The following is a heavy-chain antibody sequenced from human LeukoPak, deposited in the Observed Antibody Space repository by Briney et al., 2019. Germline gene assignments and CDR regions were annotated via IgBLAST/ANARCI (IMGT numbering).Heavy chain of an antibody. CDR3: ARQRIAARPPFDY. J-gene: IGHJ4*02. D-gene: IGHD6-6*01. Sequence: PSETLSLTCAVYGGSFSGYYWSWIRQPPGKGLEWIGEINHSGSTNYNPSLKSRVTISVDTSKNQFSLKLSSVTAADTAVYYCARQRIAARPPFDYWGQGTLVTVSS. CDR2: INHSGST. CDR1: GGSFSGYY. V-gene: IGHV4-34*01.